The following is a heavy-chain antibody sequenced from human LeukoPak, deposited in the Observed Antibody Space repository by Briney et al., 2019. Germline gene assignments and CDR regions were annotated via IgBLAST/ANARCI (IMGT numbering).Heavy chain of an antibody. Sequence: PGGSLRLSCAASGFTFSTHWMHWVRQAPGKGLLWVSRINTDGSATTHADSVKGRFTISRDNAKNTVYPQMNSLRAEDTAVYYCAGDPGSFFLPYYYYMDVWGRGTTVTVSS. V-gene: IGHV3-74*01. CDR1: GFTFSTHW. CDR3: AGDPGSFFLPYYYYMDV. D-gene: IGHD3-10*01. CDR2: INTDGSAT. J-gene: IGHJ6*03.